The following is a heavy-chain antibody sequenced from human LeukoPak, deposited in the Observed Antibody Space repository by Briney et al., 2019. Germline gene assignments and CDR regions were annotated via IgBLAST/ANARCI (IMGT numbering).Heavy chain of an antibody. D-gene: IGHD1-1*01. CDR1: GFTFSNNG. V-gene: IGHV3-33*06. CDR2: IWYDGSYK. J-gene: IGHJ4*02. CDR3: TKVVQYTVSTGTGLAY. Sequence: AGSLRLSCAASGFTFSNNGMHWVRQAPGKGLDLVGVIWYDGSYKYYADSVKGRLTTSRDNSKKTPYLQMNSLRAEDTAVYYCTKVVQYTVSTGTGLAYWGQGTPVTVSS.